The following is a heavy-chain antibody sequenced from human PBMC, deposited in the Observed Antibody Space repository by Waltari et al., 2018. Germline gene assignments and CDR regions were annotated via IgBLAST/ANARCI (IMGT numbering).Heavy chain of an antibody. V-gene: IGHV3-23*01. CDR3: AKDFVPGTYYYDSSGYYNDAFDI. CDR2: ISGSGGST. CDR1: GFTFSSYA. D-gene: IGHD3-22*01. Sequence: EVQLLESGGGLVQPGGSLRLSCAASGFTFSSYAMSWVRQAPGKGLEWVSAISGSGGSTYYADSVKGRFTISRDNSKNTLYLQMNSLRAEDTAVYYCAKDFVPGTYYYDSSGYYNDAFDIWGQGTMVTVSS. J-gene: IGHJ3*02.